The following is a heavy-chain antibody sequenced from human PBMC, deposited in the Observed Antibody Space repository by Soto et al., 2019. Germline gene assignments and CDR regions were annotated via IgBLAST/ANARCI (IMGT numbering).Heavy chain of an antibody. Sequence: QVQLVESGGGVVQPGRSLRLSCAASEFTFSNFGMHWVRQAPGKGLEWVAAISADGSDKYFSGSVKGRFTISRDNSKKTLFLQMNSLRVEDTAVYYCVKGSDVARQELDYWGQGTLVTVSS. V-gene: IGHV3-30*18. D-gene: IGHD3-3*01. CDR1: EFTFSNFG. CDR3: VKGSDVARQELDY. CDR2: ISADGSDK. J-gene: IGHJ4*02.